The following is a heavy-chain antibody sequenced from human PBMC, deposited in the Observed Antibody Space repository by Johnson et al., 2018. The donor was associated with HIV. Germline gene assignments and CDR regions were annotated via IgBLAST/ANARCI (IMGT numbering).Heavy chain of an antibody. CDR3: ARVLESKVAAGSWAFDI. D-gene: IGHD6-13*01. Sequence: QVQLVESGGGVVQPGTSLRLSCAASGFTFSSFPIHWVRQAPGKGLEWVAVISFDGSKKYYGDSVKGRFTVSRDNSKSTLYLQMSSLRAEDTAIYYCARVLESKVAAGSWAFDIWGQGTVVIVSS. CDR2: ISFDGSKK. CDR1: GFTFSSFP. V-gene: IGHV3-30*04. J-gene: IGHJ3*02.